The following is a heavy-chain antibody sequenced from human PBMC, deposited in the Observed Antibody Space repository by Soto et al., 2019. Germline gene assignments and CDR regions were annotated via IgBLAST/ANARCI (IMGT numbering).Heavy chain of an antibody. CDR1: GGSFSGYY. Sequence: SETLSLTCAVYGGSFSGYYWSWIRQPPEKGLEWIGEINHSGSTNYNPSLKSRVTVSVDTSKNQFSLKLSSVTAADTAVYYCARAGRTIAARTTPPFDYWGQGTLVTVSS. CDR2: INHSGST. J-gene: IGHJ4*02. D-gene: IGHD6-6*01. CDR3: ARAGRTIAARTTPPFDY. V-gene: IGHV4-34*01.